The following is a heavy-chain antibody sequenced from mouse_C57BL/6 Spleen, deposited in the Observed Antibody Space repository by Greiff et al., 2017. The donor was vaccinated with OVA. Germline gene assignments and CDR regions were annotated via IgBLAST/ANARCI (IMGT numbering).Heavy chain of an antibody. Sequence: EVMLVASEGGLVQPGSSMKLSCTASGFTFSDYYMAWVRQVPEKGLEWVANINYDGSSTYYLDSLKSRFIISRDNAKNILYLQMSSLKSEDTATYYCARGTTVPHLDYWGQGTTLTVSS. V-gene: IGHV5-16*01. D-gene: IGHD1-1*01. CDR3: ARGTTVPHLDY. CDR2: INYDGSST. J-gene: IGHJ2*01. CDR1: GFTFSDYY.